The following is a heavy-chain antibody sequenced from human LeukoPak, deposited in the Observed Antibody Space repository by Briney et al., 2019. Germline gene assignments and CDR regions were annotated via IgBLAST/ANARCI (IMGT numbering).Heavy chain of an antibody. CDR2: IYYSGST. CDR3: VRWNIKHGFDI. J-gene: IGHJ3*02. CDR1: GGSINSYY. D-gene: IGHD2/OR15-2a*01. V-gene: IGHV4-59*08. Sequence: PSEPLSLTCTVSGGSINSYYWSWLRQPPREGLDWIGNIYYSGSTYYDPSLKSRVTMSVDTSENQFSPKLTSVTAADTAVYYCVRWNIKHGFDIWGQGTMVTASS.